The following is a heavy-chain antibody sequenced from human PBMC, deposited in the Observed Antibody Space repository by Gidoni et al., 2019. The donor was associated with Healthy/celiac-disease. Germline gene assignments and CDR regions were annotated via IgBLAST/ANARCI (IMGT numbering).Heavy chain of an antibody. CDR3: AWNDVFYYYGMDV. D-gene: IGHD1-1*01. V-gene: IGHV4-39*01. J-gene: IGHJ6*02. CDR1: GCSISSSSYD. Sequence: QLQLQESGPGLVRPSETLSLTCTVPGCSISSSSYDWGWIRQPPGKGLEWIGSIYYSGSTYYNPSLKSRVTISVDTSKNQFSLKLSSVTAADTAVYYCAWNDVFYYYGMDVWGQGTTVTVSS. CDR2: IYYSGST.